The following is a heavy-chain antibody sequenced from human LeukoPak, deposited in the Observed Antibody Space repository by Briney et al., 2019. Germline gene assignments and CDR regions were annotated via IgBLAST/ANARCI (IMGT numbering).Heavy chain of an antibody. D-gene: IGHD3-10*01. J-gene: IGHJ6*02. CDR3: ARFPIQMVRGITSYYYGMDV. Sequence: GGSLRLSCAASGFTFSSFEMNWVRQAPGKGPEWISFITSSGDDIFYADSVKGRFTISRDNAKNSLYLQMNSLRAEDTAVYYCARFPIQMVRGITSYYYGMDVWGQGTTVTVSS. CDR1: GFTFSSFE. V-gene: IGHV3-48*03. CDR2: ITSSGDDI.